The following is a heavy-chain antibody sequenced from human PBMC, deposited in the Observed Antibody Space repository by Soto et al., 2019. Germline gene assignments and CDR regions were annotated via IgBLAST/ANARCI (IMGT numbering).Heavy chain of an antibody. CDR1: GFTFSSYD. V-gene: IGHV3-30*18. CDR2: ISYDGNNK. J-gene: IGHJ3*02. Sequence: QVQLVESGGGVVQPGRSLRLSCAASGFTFSSYDIHWVRQAPGKGLEWVALISYDGNNKYYADSVKGRFTISRDNSKNTLHLQMNSLRAEDTAVYYCAKLITMVRGVIMDAFDIWGQGTMVTVSS. D-gene: IGHD3-10*01. CDR3: AKLITMVRGVIMDAFDI.